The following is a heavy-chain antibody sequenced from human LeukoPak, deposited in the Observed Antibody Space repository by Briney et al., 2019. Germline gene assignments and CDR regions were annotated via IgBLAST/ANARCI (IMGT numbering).Heavy chain of an antibody. Sequence: SETLSLTCTVSGGSISSGSYYWSWIRQPAGKGLEWIGRIYTSGSTNYNPSLKSRVTMSVDTSKNQFSLKLSSVTAADTAVYYCARDQSLDYGDYVFFDYWGQGTLVTVSS. CDR3: ARDQSLDYGDYVFFDY. V-gene: IGHV4-61*02. J-gene: IGHJ4*02. D-gene: IGHD4-17*01. CDR2: IYTSGST. CDR1: GGSISSGSYY.